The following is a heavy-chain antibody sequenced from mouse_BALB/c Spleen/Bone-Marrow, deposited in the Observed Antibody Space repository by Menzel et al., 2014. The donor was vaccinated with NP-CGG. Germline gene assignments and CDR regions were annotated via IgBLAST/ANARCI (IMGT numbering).Heavy chain of an antibody. CDR3: NVWDGNYFFDY. J-gene: IGHJ2*01. Sequence: EVKLQESGAELVRSGASVKLSRTASGFNIKDYYMHWVKQRPEQGLEWIGWIDPENGDTEYAPKFQGKATMTADTSSNTAYLQLSSLTSEDTAVYYCNVWDGNYFFDYWGQGTTLTVSS. V-gene: IGHV14-4*02. CDR1: GFNIKDYY. D-gene: IGHD2-1*01. CDR2: IDPENGDT.